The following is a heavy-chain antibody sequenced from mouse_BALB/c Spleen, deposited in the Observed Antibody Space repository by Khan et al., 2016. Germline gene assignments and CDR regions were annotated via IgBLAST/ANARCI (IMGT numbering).Heavy chain of an antibody. Sequence: EVQLQESGAELVRSGALVKLSCTSSGFNIKDYYIHWVRQRPEQGLEWIGWIDPENGDTEYAPKFQGKATMTAHTSSNTAYLHRSSRTSEDTAVYYCDAGYGIYDALDYWGQGTSVTVSS. CDR3: DAGYGIYDALDY. J-gene: IGHJ4*01. CDR2: IDPENGDT. V-gene: IGHV14-4*02. CDR1: GFNIKDYY. D-gene: IGHD2-1*01.